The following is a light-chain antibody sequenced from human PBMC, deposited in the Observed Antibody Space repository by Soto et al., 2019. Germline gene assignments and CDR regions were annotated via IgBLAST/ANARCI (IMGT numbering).Light chain of an antibody. CDR1: QSLLHSNGYNY. V-gene: IGKV1-33*01. CDR3: QQYDNLPLT. CDR2: DAS. Sequence: MTQTPLSLSVTPGQPASISCRSSQSLLHSNGYNYLDWYLRKPGKAPKLLIYDASNLETGVPSRFSGSGSGTDFTFTISSLQPEDIATYYCQQYDNLPLTFGGGTKVDI. J-gene: IGKJ4*01.